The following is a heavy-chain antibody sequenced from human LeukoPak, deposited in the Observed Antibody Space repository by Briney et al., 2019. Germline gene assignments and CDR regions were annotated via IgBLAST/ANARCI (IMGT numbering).Heavy chain of an antibody. J-gene: IGHJ4*02. CDR3: ARGVKAVLRYFDWLFPPAGY. Sequence: GASVKVSCKASGYTFTSYYMHWVRQAPGQGLEWMGIINPSGGSTSYAQKFQGRVTMTRDTSTSTVYMELSSLRSEDTAVYYCARGVKAVLRYFDWLFPPAGYWGQGTLATVSS. D-gene: IGHD3-9*01. CDR2: INPSGGST. V-gene: IGHV1-46*01. CDR1: GYTFTSYY.